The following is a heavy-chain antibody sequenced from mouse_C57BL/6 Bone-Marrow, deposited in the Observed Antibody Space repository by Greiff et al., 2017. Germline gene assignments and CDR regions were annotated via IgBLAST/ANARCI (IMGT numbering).Heavy chain of an antibody. CDR3: ARHEDGLHYYGSSYDY. CDR1: GYTFTEYT. V-gene: IGHV1-62-2*01. Sequence: QVQLKESGAELVKPGASVKLSCKASGYTFTEYTIHWVKQRSGQGLEWIGWFYPGSGSIKYNEKFKDKATLTADKSSSTVYMELSRLTSEDSAVYFCARHEDGLHYYGSSYDYWGQGTTLTVSS. D-gene: IGHD1-1*01. J-gene: IGHJ2*01. CDR2: FYPGSGSI.